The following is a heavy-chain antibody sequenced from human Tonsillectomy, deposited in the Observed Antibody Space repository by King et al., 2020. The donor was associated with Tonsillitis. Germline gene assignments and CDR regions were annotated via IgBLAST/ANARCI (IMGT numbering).Heavy chain of an antibody. D-gene: IGHD4-23*01. CDR3: ARDPVVLVAFDI. V-gene: IGHV4-38-2*01. CDR1: GYSISSGYY. Sequence: QLQESGPGLVKPSETLSLTCAVSGYSISSGYYWGWIRQPPGKGLEWIGSIYHSGSTYYNPSLKSRVTISVDTSKNQFSLKLSSVTAADTAVYYCARDPVVLVAFDIWGQGTMVTVSS. CDR2: IYHSGST. J-gene: IGHJ3*02.